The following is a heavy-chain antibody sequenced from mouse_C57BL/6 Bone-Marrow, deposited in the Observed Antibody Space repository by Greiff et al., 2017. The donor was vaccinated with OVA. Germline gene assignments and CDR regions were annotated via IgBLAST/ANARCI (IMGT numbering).Heavy chain of an antibody. D-gene: IGHD1-1*01. J-gene: IGHJ3*01. V-gene: IGHV1-15*01. CDR3: TRTEGGFYYGSSYVFAY. Sequence: QVQLQQSGAELVRPGASVTLSCKASGYTFTDYEMHWVKQTPVHGLEWIGAIDPETGGTAYNQKFKGKAILTADKSSSTAYMELRSLTSEDSAVYYCTRTEGGFYYGSSYVFAYWGQGTLVTVSA. CDR2: IDPETGGT. CDR1: GYTFTDYE.